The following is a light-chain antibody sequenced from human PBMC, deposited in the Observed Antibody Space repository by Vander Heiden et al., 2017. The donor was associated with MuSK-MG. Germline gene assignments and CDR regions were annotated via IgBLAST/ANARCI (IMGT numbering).Light chain of an antibody. J-gene: IGLJ2*01. CDR3: TTWGDNQGGLV. CDR2: RNN. Sequence: QTVLTEQPVMLGTPPHRVHNPCSGSPSNIGSNYVYWYQQLPGTAPKVLIYRNNQRPSGVPDRFSATRSSTSASVAISGLRSEDDGDYYCTTWGDNQGGLVFGGGTKLTVL. V-gene: IGLV1-47*01. CDR1: PSNIGSNY.